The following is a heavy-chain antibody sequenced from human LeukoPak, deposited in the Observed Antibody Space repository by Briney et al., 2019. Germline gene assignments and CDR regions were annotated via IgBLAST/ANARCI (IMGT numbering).Heavy chain of an antibody. Sequence: SETLSLTCTVSGFSISSSSYYWGWLRQRPGKGLEWIVSIYYSGSTYYNPSHKSLITISVDPSKNQFSLKLSSVTAADPAVYYCARHGGGFDYWGQGTLVTVSS. CDR1: GFSISSSSYY. CDR2: IYYSGST. CDR3: ARHGGGFDY. D-gene: IGHD3-16*01. V-gene: IGHV4-39*01. J-gene: IGHJ4*02.